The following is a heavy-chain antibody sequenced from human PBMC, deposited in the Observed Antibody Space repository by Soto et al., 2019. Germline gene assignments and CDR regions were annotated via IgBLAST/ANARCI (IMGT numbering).Heavy chain of an antibody. V-gene: IGHV6-1*01. CDR1: GDSVSSNSAG. CDR3: ARGEQYSGRIFDY. CDR2: TYYRSKWYY. Sequence: SQTLSLTCAVTGDSVSSNSAGWSWVRQSPSRGLEWLGRTYYRSKWYYEYAVSVRGRITINPDTSKNQYSLQLNSVTPEDTAVYFCARGEQYSGRIFDYWGQGTLVTVSS. D-gene: IGHD1-26*01. J-gene: IGHJ4*01.